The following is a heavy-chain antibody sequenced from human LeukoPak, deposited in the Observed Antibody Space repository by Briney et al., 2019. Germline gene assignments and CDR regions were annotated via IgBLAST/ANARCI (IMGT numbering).Heavy chain of an antibody. CDR3: ARGGEDSSVSFEYYFDS. J-gene: IGHJ4*02. V-gene: IGHV1-2*02. CDR2: INPNSGGT. Sequence: ASVKVSCKASGYTFTGYYMHWVRQAPGQGLEWMGWINPNSGGTKYAQKFQGRVTMTRDTSISTAYMELSRLRSDDTAVYYCARGGEDSSVSFEYYFDSWGQGTLVTVSS. D-gene: IGHD2-15*01. CDR1: GYTFTGYY.